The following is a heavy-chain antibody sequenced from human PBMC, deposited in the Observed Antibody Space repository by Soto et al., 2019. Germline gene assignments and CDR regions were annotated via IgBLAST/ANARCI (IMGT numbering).Heavy chain of an antibody. Sequence: VQLVESGGGVVQPGRSLRLSCEVSGFTFSSHGMQWVRQAPGKGLEWVAVIGSDGTVSHYTDSVKGRFTASRDNSKNTLYLQMNSLRVEDTAVYYCAKEFRHDNWFFEHWGQGTLVTVSS. J-gene: IGHJ4*02. V-gene: IGHV3-30*18. CDR3: AKEFRHDNWFFEH. CDR2: IGSDGTVS. CDR1: GFTFSSHG. D-gene: IGHD3-22*01.